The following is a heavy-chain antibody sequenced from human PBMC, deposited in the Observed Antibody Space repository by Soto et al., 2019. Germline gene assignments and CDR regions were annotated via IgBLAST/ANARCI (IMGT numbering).Heavy chain of an antibody. CDR3: ARGIRYFDWPLNWFDP. D-gene: IGHD3-9*01. J-gene: IGHJ5*02. V-gene: IGHV4-30-4*01. CDR1: GGSISSGDYY. CDR2: IYYSGST. Sequence: SETLSLTCTVSGGSISSGDYYWSWIRQPPGKGLEWIGYIYYSGSTYYNPSLKSRVTISVDTSKNQFSLKLSSVTAADTAVYYCARGIRYFDWPLNWFDPWGQGTLVTVSS.